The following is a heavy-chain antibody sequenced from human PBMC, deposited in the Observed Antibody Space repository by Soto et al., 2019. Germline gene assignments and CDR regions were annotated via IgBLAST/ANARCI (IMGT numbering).Heavy chain of an antibody. CDR1: GGSISSGGYY. V-gene: IGHV4-31*03. Sequence: SETLSLTCTVSGGSISSGGYYWSWIRQHPGKGLEWIGYIYYSGSTYYNPSLKSRVTISVDTSKNQFSLKLSSVTAADTAVYYCARGIAAPLVLTNWFDPWGQGTLVTVSS. J-gene: IGHJ5*02. CDR3: ARGIAAPLVLTNWFDP. CDR2: IYYSGST. D-gene: IGHD6-25*01.